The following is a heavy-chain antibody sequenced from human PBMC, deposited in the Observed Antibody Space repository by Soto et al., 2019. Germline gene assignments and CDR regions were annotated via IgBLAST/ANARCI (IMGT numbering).Heavy chain of an antibody. V-gene: IGHV4-31*03. CDR2: IYYSGST. Sequence: QVQLQESGPGLVKPSQTLSLTCTVSGGSISSGGYYWSWIRQHPGKGLEWIGYIYYSGSTYYNPSLKSRVTXXVXTXXNQFSLKLSSVTAADTAVYYCARERVVAATPFIDYWGQGTLVTVSS. D-gene: IGHD2-15*01. J-gene: IGHJ4*02. CDR3: ARERVVAATPFIDY. CDR1: GGSISSGGYY.